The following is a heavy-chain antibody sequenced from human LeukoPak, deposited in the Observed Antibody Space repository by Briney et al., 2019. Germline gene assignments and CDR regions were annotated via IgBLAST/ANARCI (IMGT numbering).Heavy chain of an antibody. CDR2: IIPIFGTA. CDR1: RGTFISYA. V-gene: IGHV1-69*05. CDR3: ARDPRIADEFDP. Sequence: SVKVSCKASRGTFISYAISWVRQAPGQGLEWMGGIIPIFGTANYAQKLQGRVTMTTDTSTSTAYMELRSLRSDDTAVYYCARDPRIADEFDPWGQGTLVTVSS. D-gene: IGHD6-13*01. J-gene: IGHJ5*02.